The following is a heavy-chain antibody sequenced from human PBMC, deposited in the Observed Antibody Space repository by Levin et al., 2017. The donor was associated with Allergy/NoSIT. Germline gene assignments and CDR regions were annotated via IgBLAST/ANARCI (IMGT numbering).Heavy chain of an antibody. CDR2: ISSSSSYT. J-gene: IGHJ4*02. V-gene: IGHV3-11*05. D-gene: IGHD3-10*01. CDR3: VRGGGSGPFDY. CDR1: GFTFSDYY. Sequence: GESLKISCAASGFTFSDYYMSWIRQAPGKGLEWVSYISSSSSYTNYADSVKGRFTISRDNAKNSLYLQMNSLRAEDTAVYYCVRGGGSGPFDYWGQGTLVTVSS.